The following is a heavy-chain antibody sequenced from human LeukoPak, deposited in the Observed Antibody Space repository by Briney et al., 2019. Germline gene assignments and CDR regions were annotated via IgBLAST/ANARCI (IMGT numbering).Heavy chain of an antibody. J-gene: IGHJ5*02. CDR3: VRAQVVPAPGDP. D-gene: IGHD2-2*01. Sequence: ASVKVSCKASGYTFTSYGISWVRRAPGQGLEWMGWISAYNGNTNYAQKLQGRVTMTTDTSTSTAYMELRSLRSDDTAVYYCVRAQVVPAPGDPWGQGTLVTVSS. V-gene: IGHV1-18*01. CDR2: ISAYNGNT. CDR1: GYTFTSYG.